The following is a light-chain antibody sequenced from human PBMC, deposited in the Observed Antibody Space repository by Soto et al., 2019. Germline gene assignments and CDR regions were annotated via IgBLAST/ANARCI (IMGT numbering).Light chain of an antibody. CDR3: CSYAGSYPYV. CDR1: NRDVGSYNL. Sequence: QSALTQPASVSGSPGQSITIACTGTNRDVGSYNLVSWYQQRPGEAPKLIISEVRNRPSGISYRFTGSKSGNTASLTISGLQAEDEADYYCCSYAGSYPYVFGTGTKLTVL. CDR2: EVR. V-gene: IGLV2-14*01. J-gene: IGLJ1*01.